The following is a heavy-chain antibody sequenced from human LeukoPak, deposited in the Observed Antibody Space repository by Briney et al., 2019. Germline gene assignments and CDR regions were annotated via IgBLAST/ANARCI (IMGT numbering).Heavy chain of an antibody. CDR2: ISSTSATI. V-gene: IGHV3-48*01. Sequence: GGSLRLSCAASGFTFSSYSMNWVRQAPGKGLEWVSYISSTSATIYYADSVKGRFTISRDNAKNSLYLQMNSLRAEDTAVYYCARAPSAGNFVLYYFDYWGQGTLVTVSS. CDR3: ARAPSAGNFVLYYFDY. CDR1: GFTFSSYS. D-gene: IGHD3-9*01. J-gene: IGHJ4*02.